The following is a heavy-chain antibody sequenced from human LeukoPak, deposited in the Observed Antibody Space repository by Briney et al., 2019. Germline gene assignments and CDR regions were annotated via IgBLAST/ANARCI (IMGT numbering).Heavy chain of an antibody. Sequence: PSETLSLTCTVSGGSISSYYWGWIRQPPGKGLEWIGYIYYSGSTNYNPSLKSRVTISVDTSKNQFSLKLSSVTAADTAVYYCARAHGDYVVWFDPWGQGTLVTVSS. J-gene: IGHJ5*02. V-gene: IGHV4-59*12. CDR2: IYYSGST. D-gene: IGHD4-17*01. CDR3: ARAHGDYVVWFDP. CDR1: GGSISSYY.